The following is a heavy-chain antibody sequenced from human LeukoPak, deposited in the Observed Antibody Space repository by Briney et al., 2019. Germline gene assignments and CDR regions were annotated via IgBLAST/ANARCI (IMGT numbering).Heavy chain of an antibody. J-gene: IGHJ6*03. CDR2: ISAYNGNT. Sequence: ASVTVSCTASGYTFTSYGISWVRQAPGQGLEWMGWISAYNGNTNYAQKLQGRVTMTTDTSTSTAYMELRSLRSDDTAVYYCARVAAVAGDYYYYYMDVWGKGTTVTVSS. CDR3: ARVAAVAGDYYYYYMDV. D-gene: IGHD6-19*01. V-gene: IGHV1-18*01. CDR1: GYTFTSYG.